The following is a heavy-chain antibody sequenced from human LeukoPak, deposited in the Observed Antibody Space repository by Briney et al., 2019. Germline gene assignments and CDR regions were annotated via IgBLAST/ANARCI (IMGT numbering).Heavy chain of an antibody. J-gene: IGHJ5*02. V-gene: IGHV1-2*02. CDR2: INPNSGGT. CDR3: ARGPPEHCSGGSCYSGRNCSDP. Sequence: GASVKVSCKASGYIFIGYYMHWVRQAPGQGLEWMGWINPNSGGTNYAQKFQGRVTMTRDTSISTAYMELSRLRSDATAVYYCARGPPEHCSGGSCYSGRNCSDPWGQETLVTVSS. CDR1: GYIFIGYY. D-gene: IGHD2-15*01.